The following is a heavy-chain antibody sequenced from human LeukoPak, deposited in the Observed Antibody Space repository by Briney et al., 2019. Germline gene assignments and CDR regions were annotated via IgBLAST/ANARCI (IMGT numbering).Heavy chain of an antibody. Sequence: GGSLRLSCAASGFTFSSYSMNWVRQAPGKGLEWVSYISSSSSTIYYADSVKGRFTISRDNSKNTLYLQMNSLRAEDTAVYYCAKRIAAAGQPYYYYGMDVWGQGTTVTVSS. CDR1: GFTFSSYS. CDR2: ISSSSSTI. J-gene: IGHJ6*02. CDR3: AKRIAAAGQPYYYYGMDV. D-gene: IGHD6-13*01. V-gene: IGHV3-48*01.